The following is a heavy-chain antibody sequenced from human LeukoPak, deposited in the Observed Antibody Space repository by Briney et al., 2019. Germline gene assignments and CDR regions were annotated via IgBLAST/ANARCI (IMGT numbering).Heavy chain of an antibody. CDR1: GFTFGDHY. D-gene: IGHD5-12*01. CDR3: ASRSWDYSGYERFDY. J-gene: IGHJ4*02. Sequence: GGSLRLSCAASGFTFGDHYMSWIRQAPGKGLEWVSYISSSGSTIYYADSVKGRFTISRDNAKNSLYLQMNSLRAEDTAVYYCASRSWDYSGYERFDYWGQGTLVTVSS. V-gene: IGHV3-11*01. CDR2: ISSSGSTI.